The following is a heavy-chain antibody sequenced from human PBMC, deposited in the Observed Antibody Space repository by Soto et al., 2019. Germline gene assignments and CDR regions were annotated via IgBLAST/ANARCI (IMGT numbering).Heavy chain of an antibody. J-gene: IGHJ4*02. V-gene: IGHV5-51*01. CDR2: IYPDDADT. Sequence: GESLKISCQASGYTFTNYWIAWVRQMSGKGLEWVGVIYPDDADTTYGPTFQGQVTISADKSLNTAYLQWRSLEVSDTAMYFCARSIYRTGGYYSDYWGQGNRVTVSS. CDR1: GYTFTNYW. CDR3: ARSIYRTGGYYSDY. D-gene: IGHD3-22*01.